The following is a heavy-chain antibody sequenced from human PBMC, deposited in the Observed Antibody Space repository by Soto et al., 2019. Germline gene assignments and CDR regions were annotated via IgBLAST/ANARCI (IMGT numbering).Heavy chain of an antibody. J-gene: IGHJ5*02. D-gene: IGHD3-22*01. CDR1: GFTFSNFG. CDR2: IWYDGSNK. Sequence: GGSLRLSCAASGFTFSNFGMHWVRQAPGKGLEWVAVIWYDGSNKYYADSVRGRFTISRDNSKNTLYLQMNSLRAEDTAVYYWARGYFNNSVYLIPWAQEPRATVP. CDR3: ARGYFNNSVYLIP. V-gene: IGHV3-33*01.